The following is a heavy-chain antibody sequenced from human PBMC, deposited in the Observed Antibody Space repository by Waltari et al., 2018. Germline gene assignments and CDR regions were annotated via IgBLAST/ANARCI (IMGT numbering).Heavy chain of an antibody. D-gene: IGHD2-21*01. CDR2: INHSGRT. J-gene: IGHJ4*02. Sequence: QVQLQQWGAGLLKPSETLSLTCAVYGGSFSGYYWSWIRQPPGKGLECIGEINHSGRTNYNPSLKGRVTISVDTSKNQFSLKLSSVTAADTAVYYCARRHIVVVIAPFDYWGQGTLVTVSS. CDR1: GGSFSGYY. CDR3: ARRHIVVVIAPFDY. V-gene: IGHV4-34*01.